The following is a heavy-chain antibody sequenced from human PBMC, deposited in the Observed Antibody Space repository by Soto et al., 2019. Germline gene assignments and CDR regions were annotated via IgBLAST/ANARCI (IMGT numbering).Heavy chain of an antibody. CDR1: GFTFSNAW. CDR2: IKSKTDGGTT. CDR3: AKDLTRRVTIFGVVPLYYFDY. V-gene: IGHV3-15*01. Sequence: LRLSCAASGFTFSNAWMSWVRQAPGKGLEWVGRIKSKTDGGTTDYAAPVKGRFTISRDDSKNTLYLQMNSLRAEDTAVYYCAKDLTRRVTIFGVVPLYYFDYWGQGTLVTVSS. D-gene: IGHD3-3*01. J-gene: IGHJ4*02.